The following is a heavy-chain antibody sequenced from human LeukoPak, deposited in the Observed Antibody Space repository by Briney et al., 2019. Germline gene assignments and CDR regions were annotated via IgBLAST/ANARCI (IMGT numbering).Heavy chain of an antibody. CDR2: ISSTSGTR. CDR3: ARGFSY. J-gene: IGHJ4*02. CDR1: GSTLSGHS. Sequence: GGSLRLSCVASGSTLSGHSMQWVRQAPGKGLEWVSYISSTSGTRYYADSVKGRFIISKDNAKNSLYLQMNSLKAEDTAVYYCARGFSYWGQGTLVTVSS. V-gene: IGHV3-48*04.